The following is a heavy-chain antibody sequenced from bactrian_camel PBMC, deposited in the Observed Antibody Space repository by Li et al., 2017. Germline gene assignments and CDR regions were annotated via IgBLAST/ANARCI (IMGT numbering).Heavy chain of an antibody. V-gene: IGHV3S1*01. CDR3: AAGPTHNGYCSTLRNPQY. CDR2: INRGHGVP. CDR1: DQSSKTTC. J-gene: IGHJ4*01. D-gene: IGHD3*01. Sequence: HVQLVESGGGLVQPGGSLILSCAASDQSSKTTCISWFRQIPGKERERVSTINRGHGVPYIADSVKGRFTLSRDDAKNTVYLQMSKLTTEDTAMYYCAAGPTHNGYCSTLRNPQYWGQGT.